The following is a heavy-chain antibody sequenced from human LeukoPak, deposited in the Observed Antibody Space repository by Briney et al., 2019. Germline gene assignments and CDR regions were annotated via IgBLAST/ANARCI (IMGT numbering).Heavy chain of an antibody. CDR2: ISAYNGNT. J-gene: IGHJ4*02. CDR1: GYTFTSYG. CDR3: ARDIVVVPAAIQVSFDY. Sequence: ASVKVSCKASGYTFTSYGISWVRQAPGQELEWMGWISAYNGNTNYAQKLQGRVTMTTDTSTSTAYMELRSLRSDDTAVYYCARDIVVVPAAIQVSFDYWGQGTLVTVSS. V-gene: IGHV1-18*01. D-gene: IGHD2-2*02.